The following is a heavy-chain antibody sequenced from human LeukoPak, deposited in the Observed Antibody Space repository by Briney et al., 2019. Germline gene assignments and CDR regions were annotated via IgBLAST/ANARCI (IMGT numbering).Heavy chain of an antibody. CDR1: GFTFSSYS. D-gene: IGHD3-10*01. CDR2: ISRSSSYI. J-gene: IGHJ6*02. V-gene: IGHV3-21*01. Sequence: GGSLRLSCAASGFTFSSYSMNWVRQAPGKGLEWVSSISRSSSYIYYADSVKGRFTISRDNAKNSLYLQMNSLRAEDTAVYYCGGFGELFFGYYYYGMDVWGQGTTVTVSS. CDR3: GGFGELFFGYYYYGMDV.